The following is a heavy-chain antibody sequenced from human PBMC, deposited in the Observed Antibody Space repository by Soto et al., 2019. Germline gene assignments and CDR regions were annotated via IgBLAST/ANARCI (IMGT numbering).Heavy chain of an antibody. CDR1: GGSFSGYY. D-gene: IGHD3-3*01. CDR2: INHSGST. Sequence: SGTLSLTCAVYGGSFSGYYWSWIRQPPGKGLEWIGEINHSGSTNYNPSLKSRVTISVDTSKNQFSLKLSSVTAADTAVYYCARVEIFTIFGVVIIPDYYMDVWGKGTTVTVSS. J-gene: IGHJ6*03. V-gene: IGHV4-34*01. CDR3: ARVEIFTIFGVVIIPDYYMDV.